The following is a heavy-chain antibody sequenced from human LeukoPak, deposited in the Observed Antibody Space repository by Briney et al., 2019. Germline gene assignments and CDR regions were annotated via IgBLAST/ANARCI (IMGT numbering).Heavy chain of an antibody. CDR3: ARDYADYGGYFFFDY. CDR2: ISGGGETT. CDR1: GFTFNNYA. V-gene: IGHV3-23*01. Sequence: GGSPRLSCAASGFTFNNYAMNWVRQAPGKGLEWVSSISGGGETTYYADSAKGRFTISRDNSQNTLYLQMHSLRAEDTAVYYCARDYADYGGYFFFDYWGQGTLVTVSS. J-gene: IGHJ4*02. D-gene: IGHD4-17*01.